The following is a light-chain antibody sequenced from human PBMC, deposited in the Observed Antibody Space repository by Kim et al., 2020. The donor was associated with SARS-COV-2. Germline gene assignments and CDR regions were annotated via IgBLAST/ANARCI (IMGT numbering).Light chain of an antibody. Sequence: DIQMTQSPPSLSASIGDRVIITCQASHYITKYLNWFHQKPGRAPRLLISGASDVDTGVPPRFSGSSSGTHFKLTINSLQPEDVGTYFCQQYESLPFTFGPGTKVDIK. J-gene: IGKJ3*01. CDR2: GAS. CDR3: QQYESLPFT. V-gene: IGKV1-33*01. CDR1: HYITKY.